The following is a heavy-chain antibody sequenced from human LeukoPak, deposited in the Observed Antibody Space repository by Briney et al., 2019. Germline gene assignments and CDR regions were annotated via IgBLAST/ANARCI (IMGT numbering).Heavy chain of an antibody. J-gene: IGHJ4*02. V-gene: IGHV3-23*01. CDR1: GFTFSIYA. CDR2: ITGGRST. D-gene: IGHD1-26*01. Sequence: GGSLRLSCAASGFTFSIYAMSWVRQAPGKGLEWVSGITGGRSTYYADSVKGRFTISRDNSKNTMSMEMNSLRAEDTAVYYCAIYRIVGATFDYWGQGTLVTVSS. CDR3: AIYRIVGATFDY.